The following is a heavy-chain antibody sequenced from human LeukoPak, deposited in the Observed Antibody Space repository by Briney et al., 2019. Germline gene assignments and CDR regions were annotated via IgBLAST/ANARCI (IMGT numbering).Heavy chain of an antibody. D-gene: IGHD5-18*01. J-gene: IGHJ4*02. Sequence: ASEKVSCKASGYTFTRYGISWVRQAPRQELEWMGWISAYNGNTNYPQKLQGRVTMTTDPSKNAAYTELRSLRSDDTAVYYCARGRYSYGPKDYWGQGTLVTVSP. CDR1: GYTFTRYG. V-gene: IGHV1-18*01. CDR2: ISAYNGNT. CDR3: ARGRYSYGPKDY.